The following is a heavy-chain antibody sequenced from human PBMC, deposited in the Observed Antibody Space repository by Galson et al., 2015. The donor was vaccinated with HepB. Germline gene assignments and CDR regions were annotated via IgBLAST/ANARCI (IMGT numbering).Heavy chain of an antibody. D-gene: IGHD6-6*01. CDR3: ARGGSSSAHRFPPLDY. V-gene: IGHV4-31*03. CDR2: IYYSGST. J-gene: IGHJ4*02. CDR1: GGSISSGGYY. Sequence: TLSLTCTVSGGSISSGGYYWSWIRQHPGKGLEWIGYIYYSGSTYYNPSLKSRVTISVDTSKNQFSLKLSSVTAADTAVYYCARGGSSSAHRFPPLDYWGQGTLVTVSS.